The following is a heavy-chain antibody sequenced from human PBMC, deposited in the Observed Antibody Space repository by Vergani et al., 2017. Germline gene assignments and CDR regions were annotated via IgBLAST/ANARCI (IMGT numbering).Heavy chain of an antibody. Sequence: QLQLQESGPGLLKPSETLSLTCSVSGTSISGSSDYWGWIRQPPGKGLEWIGSIFYTGTSYYNPSLESRATNSVDTSKNQFSLKLKSVTAADTAVYYCARGVVGYGMDVWGQGTTVTVSS. V-gene: IGHV4-39*01. CDR2: IFYTGTS. J-gene: IGHJ6*02. CDR1: GTSISGSSDY. CDR3: ARGVVGYGMDV. D-gene: IGHD3-16*02.